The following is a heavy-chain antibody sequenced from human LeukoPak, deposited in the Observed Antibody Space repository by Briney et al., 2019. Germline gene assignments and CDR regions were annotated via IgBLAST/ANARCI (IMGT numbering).Heavy chain of an antibody. CDR1: GDSISSSGSFY. Sequence: SETLSLTCTVSGDSISSSGSFYWGWIRQPPGKGLEWIGSVYYSGDTYYNPSLKSRVTISVDTSLNQFSLNLGSVTAADMALYYCVRHGNIVVAPAAAAFDYWGQGTLVTVSS. CDR3: VRHGNIVVAPAAAAFDY. D-gene: IGHD2-2*01. V-gene: IGHV4-39*01. J-gene: IGHJ4*02. CDR2: VYYSGDT.